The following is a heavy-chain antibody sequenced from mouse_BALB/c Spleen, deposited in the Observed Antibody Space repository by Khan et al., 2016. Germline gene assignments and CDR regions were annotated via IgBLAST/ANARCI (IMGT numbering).Heavy chain of an antibody. J-gene: IGHJ1*01. Sequence: VQLQQSGPGLVKPSQSLSLTCTVTGYSITSDYAWNWIRQFPGNKLEWMGYIRYSGSTTYNPSLKSRISITRDTSKNQFFLQLYSVTTEDTATYYCTRSPTATRYFDVWGAVTTVTVSS. D-gene: IGHD1-2*01. CDR2: IRYSGST. V-gene: IGHV3-2*02. CDR1: GYSITSDYA. CDR3: TRSPTATRYFDV.